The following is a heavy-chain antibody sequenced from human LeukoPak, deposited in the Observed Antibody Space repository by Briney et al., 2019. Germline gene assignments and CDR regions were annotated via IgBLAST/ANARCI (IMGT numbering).Heavy chain of an antibody. D-gene: IGHD2-2*02. CDR2: IYASGST. Sequence: SETLSLTCTVSGGSISSYYWSWIRQPAGTGLELIGRIYASGSTNYNPSLKSRVTMSVDTSENQFSLKLSSVTAADTAVYYCARSRCYNCAFDFWGQGTMVTVSS. V-gene: IGHV4-4*07. CDR1: GGSISSYY. J-gene: IGHJ3*01. CDR3: ARSRCYNCAFDF.